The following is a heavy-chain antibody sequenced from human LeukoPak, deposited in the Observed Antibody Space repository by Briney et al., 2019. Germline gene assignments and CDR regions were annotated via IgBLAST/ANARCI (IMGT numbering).Heavy chain of an antibody. CDR1: GIAFDKYA. CDR2: ISLDSARI. J-gene: IGHJ6*04. D-gene: IGHD2-21*02. CDR3: VKDMTAGGADV. V-gene: IGHV3-9*01. Sequence: GGSLRLSCAASGIAFDKYAMHWVRQAPGKGLEWVSGISLDSARIGYTDSVKGRFTISRDNAKNSVLLQINSLKTEDTALYYCVKDMTAGGADVWGKGTTVTVSS.